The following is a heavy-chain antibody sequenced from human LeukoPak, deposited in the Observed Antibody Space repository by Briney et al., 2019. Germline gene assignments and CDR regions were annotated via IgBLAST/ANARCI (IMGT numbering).Heavy chain of an antibody. J-gene: IGHJ4*02. D-gene: IGHD2-15*01. Sequence: NSSETLSLTCSFSGYSISSGYYWGWIRQPPGQGLEWIGNIYHSGSTYYNPSLKSRLTISLDTSKNQFSLKLSSVTAADTAVYYCARDGGGSDYWGQGTLVTVSS. V-gene: IGHV4-38-2*02. CDR1: GYSISSGYY. CDR3: ARDGGGSDY. CDR2: IYHSGST.